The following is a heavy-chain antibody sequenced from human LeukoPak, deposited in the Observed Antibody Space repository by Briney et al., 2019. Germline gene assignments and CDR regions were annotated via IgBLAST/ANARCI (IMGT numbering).Heavy chain of an antibody. Sequence: SVKVSCKASGGTFSSYAISWVRQAPGQGLEWMGGISPIFGTANYAQKFQGRVTITADESTSTAYMELNSLRSEDTAVYYCARVKYYYDSSGFFDYWGQGTLVTVSS. CDR1: GGTFSSYA. J-gene: IGHJ4*02. CDR3: ARVKYYYDSSGFFDY. D-gene: IGHD3-22*01. CDR2: ISPIFGTA. V-gene: IGHV1-69*13.